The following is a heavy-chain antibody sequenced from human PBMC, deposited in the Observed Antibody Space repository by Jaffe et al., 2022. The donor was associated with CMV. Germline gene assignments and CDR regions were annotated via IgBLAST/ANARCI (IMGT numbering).Heavy chain of an antibody. V-gene: IGHV5-10-1*03. CDR1: GYSFTSYW. Sequence: EVQLVQSGAEVKKPGESLRISCKGSGYSFTSYWISWVRQMPGKGLEWMGRIDPSDSYTNYSPSFQGHVTISADKSISTAYLQWSSLKASDTAMYYCARHRFHYDSSGYYFRDYWGQGTLVTVSS. CDR3: ARHRFHYDSSGYYFRDY. D-gene: IGHD3-22*01. J-gene: IGHJ4*02. CDR2: IDPSDSYT.